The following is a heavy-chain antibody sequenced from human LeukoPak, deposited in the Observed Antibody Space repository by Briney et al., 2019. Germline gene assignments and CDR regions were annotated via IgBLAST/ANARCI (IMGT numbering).Heavy chain of an antibody. J-gene: IGHJ3*02. CDR3: AKPLVDVQIYDAFDI. CDR2: ITGTGGST. CDR1: GFTFSNYA. D-gene: IGHD2-8*02. Sequence: GGSLRLSCAASGFTFSNYAMSWVRQAPGRGLDWVSGITGTGGSTYYADSVKGRFTMSRDNSKKTLDLQMNSLRAEDTAVYYCAKPLVDVQIYDAFDIWGQGTMVTVSS. V-gene: IGHV3-23*01.